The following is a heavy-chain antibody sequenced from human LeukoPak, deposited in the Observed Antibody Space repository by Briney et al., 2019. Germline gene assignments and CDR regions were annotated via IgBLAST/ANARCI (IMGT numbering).Heavy chain of an antibody. J-gene: IGHJ5*01. CDR1: GYTFTGYY. Sequence: APVKVSCKASGYTFTGYYLHWVRQAPGQGLEWMGCVNPNSGDTNYAQKFQGSVTMTRSTSISTVYMELSRLRSDDTAVYYCARASGSYWWFDSWGQGTLVTVSS. CDR2: VNPNSGDT. D-gene: IGHD1-26*01. CDR3: ARASGSYWWFDS. V-gene: IGHV1-2*02.